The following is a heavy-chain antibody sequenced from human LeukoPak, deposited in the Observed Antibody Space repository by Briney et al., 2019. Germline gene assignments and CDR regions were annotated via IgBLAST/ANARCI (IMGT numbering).Heavy chain of an antibody. J-gene: IGHJ4*02. Sequence: GGSLRLSCAASGFTFSNYDMNWVRQAPGKGLEWTSYISSSSSTIYYADSVKGRFTISRDNAKNSLYLQMNSLRAEDTAVYYCAKNWNPYYFDYWGQGTLVTVSS. CDR2: ISSSSSTI. D-gene: IGHD1-1*01. CDR3: AKNWNPYYFDY. CDR1: GFTFSNYD. V-gene: IGHV3-48*04.